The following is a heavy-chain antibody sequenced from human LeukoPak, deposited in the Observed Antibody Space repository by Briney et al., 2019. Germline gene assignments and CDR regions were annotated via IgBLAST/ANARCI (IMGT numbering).Heavy chain of an antibody. CDR1: GFTFSSYA. V-gene: IGHV3-23*01. CDR3: AKDWGVRWRHSLFDY. D-gene: IGHD3-16*01. J-gene: IGHJ4*02. CDR2: ISDSGGST. Sequence: GGSLRLSCAASGFTFSSYAMSWVRQAPGKGLEWVSAISDSGGSTYYADSVTGRFTISRDNSKNTLYLQMNSLRAEDTAVYYCAKDWGVRWRHSLFDYWGQGTLVTVSS.